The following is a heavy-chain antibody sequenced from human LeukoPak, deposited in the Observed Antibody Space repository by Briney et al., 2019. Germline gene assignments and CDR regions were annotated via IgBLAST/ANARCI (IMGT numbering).Heavy chain of an antibody. CDR3: ARSLFDIVVVPAAIPFDY. J-gene: IGHJ4*02. Sequence: ASVKVSCKASGYTFSAYYMHWVRQAPGQGLEWMGWINPNSGGTNYAQKFQGRVTMTRDTSNSTAYMELSRLTSDDTAVYYCARSLFDIVVVPAAIPFDYWGQGTLVTVSS. D-gene: IGHD2-2*02. CDR1: GYTFSAYY. V-gene: IGHV1-2*02. CDR2: INPNSGGT.